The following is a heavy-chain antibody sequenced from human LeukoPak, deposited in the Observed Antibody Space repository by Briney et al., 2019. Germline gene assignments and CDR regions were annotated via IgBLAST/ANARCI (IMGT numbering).Heavy chain of an antibody. CDR1: GGTFSSHA. CDR2: IIPIFGTA. CDR3: ARDSSEFRSLIPH. D-gene: IGHD2-21*01. V-gene: IGHV1-69*13. J-gene: IGHJ1*01. Sequence: SVKVSCKASGGTFSSHAISWVRQAPGQGLEWMGGIIPIFGTAKYAQKFQGRVTITADESTSTAYMELSSLRSEDTAVYYCARDSSEFRSLIPHWGQGTLVAVSS.